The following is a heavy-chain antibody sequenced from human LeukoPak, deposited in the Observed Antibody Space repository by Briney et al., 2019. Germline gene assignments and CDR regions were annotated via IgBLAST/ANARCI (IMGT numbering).Heavy chain of an antibody. Sequence: GGSLRLSCAASGFTFSSYAMSWVRQAPGKGLKWVSAISGSGGSTYYADSVKGRFTISRDNSKNTLYLQMNSLRAEDTAVYYCVRYCSGGSCYPFDYWGQGTLVTVSS. D-gene: IGHD2-15*01. CDR2: ISGSGGST. CDR1: GFTFSSYA. V-gene: IGHV3-23*01. CDR3: VRYCSGGSCYPFDY. J-gene: IGHJ4*02.